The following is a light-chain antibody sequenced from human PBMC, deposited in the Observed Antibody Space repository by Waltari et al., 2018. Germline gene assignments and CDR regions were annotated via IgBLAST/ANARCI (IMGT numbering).Light chain of an antibody. V-gene: IGKV1-39*01. CDR3: QQSYSMPRT. CDR2: AAS. Sequence: DIQMTKSPSSLSASVGDRVPITCRASQSISNYLNWYQQKPGKVPKFLISAASSFQSGVPSRFSGSGSGTDFTLTINSLQAEDFATYYCQQSYSMPRTFGQGTKVEIK. CDR1: QSISNY. J-gene: IGKJ1*01.